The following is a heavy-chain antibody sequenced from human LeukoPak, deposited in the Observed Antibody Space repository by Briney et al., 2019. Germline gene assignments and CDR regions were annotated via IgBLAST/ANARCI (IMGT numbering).Heavy chain of an antibody. CDR3: ARALRGYSYGYLDY. D-gene: IGHD5-18*01. CDR2: IIPIFGTA. CDR1: GGTFISYA. J-gene: IGHJ4*02. V-gene: IGHV1-69*13. Sequence: SVKVSCKASGGTFISYAISWVRQAPGQGLEWMGGIIPIFGTANYAQKFQGRVTITADESTSTAYMELSSLRSEDTAVYYCARALRGYSYGYLDYWGQGTLVTVSS.